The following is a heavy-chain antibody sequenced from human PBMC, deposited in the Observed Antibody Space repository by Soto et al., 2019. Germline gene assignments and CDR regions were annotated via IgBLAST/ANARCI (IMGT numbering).Heavy chain of an antibody. CDR1: GFSVNSNF. Sequence: VQLVESGGGLMQPGGSLRLSCAASGFSVNSNFMNWVRKAPGKGLEWVSFTPRTGATLYADSVKGRLTVSRDASNNRAYLQMSSLTVDDSAVYFGGAGRMGESLSAAFEMWGSGTVVTVSA. CDR3: GAGRMGESLSAAFEM. J-gene: IGHJ3*02. D-gene: IGHD3-10*01. V-gene: IGHV3-53*01. CDR2: TPRTGAT.